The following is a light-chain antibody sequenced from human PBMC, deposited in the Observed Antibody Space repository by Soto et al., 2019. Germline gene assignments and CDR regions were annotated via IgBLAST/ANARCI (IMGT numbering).Light chain of an antibody. Sequence: DIVMTQSPDSLAVSLGERANINCKSSQSVLYSSNDKNFLTGYQQKPGQPPKLLIYWASTRESGVPDRFSGSGSGKDFTPTINNLQADDVAVYYCHQYYSTPWTFGQGTKVEIK. V-gene: IGKV4-1*01. CDR1: QSVLYSSNDKNF. CDR2: WAS. J-gene: IGKJ1*01. CDR3: HQYYSTPWT.